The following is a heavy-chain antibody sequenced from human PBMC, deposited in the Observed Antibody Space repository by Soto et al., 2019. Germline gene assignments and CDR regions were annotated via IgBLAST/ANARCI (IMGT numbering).Heavy chain of an antibody. CDR1: GYTFTSYY. V-gene: IGHV1-46*01. D-gene: IGHD6-13*01. Sequence: ASVKVSCKASGYTFTSYYMHWVRQAPGQGLEWMGIINPSGGSTSYAQKFQGRVTMTRDTSTSTAYMELSSLRSEDTAVYYCARGGIAAAGDYYYYYGMDVWGQGTTVTVSS. CDR2: INPSGGST. CDR3: ARGGIAAAGDYYYYYGMDV. J-gene: IGHJ6*02.